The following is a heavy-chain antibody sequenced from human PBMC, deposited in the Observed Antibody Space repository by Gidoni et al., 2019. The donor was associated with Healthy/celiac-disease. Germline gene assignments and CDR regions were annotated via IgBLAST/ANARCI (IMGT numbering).Heavy chain of an antibody. J-gene: IGHJ4*02. CDR3: AKDGGYAYYFDY. D-gene: IGHD5-12*01. CDR2: ISGSGGST. Sequence: EVQLLESGGGLVQPGGSLRLSCAASGFTFSSYAMSWVRQAPGKGLEWVSAISGSGGSTYYAASVKGRFTISRDNSKNTLYLQMNSLRAEDTAVYYCAKDGGYAYYFDYWGQGTLVTVSS. CDR1: GFTFSSYA. V-gene: IGHV3-23*01.